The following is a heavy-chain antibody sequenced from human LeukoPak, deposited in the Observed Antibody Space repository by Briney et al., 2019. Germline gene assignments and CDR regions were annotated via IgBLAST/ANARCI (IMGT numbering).Heavy chain of an antibody. D-gene: IGHD6-19*01. J-gene: IGHJ4*02. CDR2: VNPNSGNT. CDR1: GYTFTSYD. V-gene: IGHV1-8*01. Sequence: ASVKVSCKASGYTFTSYDINWVRQATGQGLEWMGWVNPNSGNTGYAQKFQGRVTMTRNTSISTAYMELSRLRSEDTAVYYCARGGIAVAGEPYYFDYWGQGTLVTVSS. CDR3: ARGGIAVAGEPYYFDY.